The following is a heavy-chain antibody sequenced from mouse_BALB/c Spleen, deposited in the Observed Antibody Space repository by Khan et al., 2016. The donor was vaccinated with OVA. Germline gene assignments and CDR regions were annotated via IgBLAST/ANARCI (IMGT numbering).Heavy chain of an antibody. CDR3: ARIYRSDFDH. D-gene: IGHD2-1*01. CDR2: INPHIGET. J-gene: IGHJ2*01. V-gene: IGHV1-20*02. Sequence: VQLQQSGPELVKPGASVKISCKASGYSFTGYFMNWVMQSHGKSLEWIGRINPHIGETFYNQKFKGKATLTVDESSSTAHMELRSLASEDSAVYYCARIYRSDFDHGGQGNTLT. CDR1: GYSFTGYF.